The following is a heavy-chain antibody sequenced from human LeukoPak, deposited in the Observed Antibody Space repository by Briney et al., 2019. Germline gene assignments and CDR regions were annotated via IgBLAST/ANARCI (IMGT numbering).Heavy chain of an antibody. D-gene: IGHD5-12*01. CDR2: ISSSGSTI. Sequence: GGSLRLSCAASGFTFSDFYMSWIRQAPGKGLEWVSYISSSGSTIYYADSVKGRFTISRDNAKNSLYLQMNGLRAEDTAVYYCARVFYFGSGYDNGGYWGQGTLVTVSS. CDR3: ARVFYFGSGYDNGGY. CDR1: GFTFSDFY. V-gene: IGHV3-11*01. J-gene: IGHJ4*02.